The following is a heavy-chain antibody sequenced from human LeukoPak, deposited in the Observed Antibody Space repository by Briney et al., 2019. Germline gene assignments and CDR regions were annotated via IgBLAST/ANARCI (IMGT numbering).Heavy chain of an antibody. V-gene: IGHV3-7*01. J-gene: IGHJ4*02. CDR3: ARDHGSGSYWGPKFDY. D-gene: IGHD1-26*01. Sequence: GESLKISCKGSGYSFTSYWIGWVRQAPGKGLEWVANIKQDGSEKYYVDSVKGRFTISRDNAKNSLYLQMNSLRAEDTAVYYCARDHGSGSYWGPKFDYWGQGTLVTVSS. CDR1: GYSFTSYW. CDR2: IKQDGSEK.